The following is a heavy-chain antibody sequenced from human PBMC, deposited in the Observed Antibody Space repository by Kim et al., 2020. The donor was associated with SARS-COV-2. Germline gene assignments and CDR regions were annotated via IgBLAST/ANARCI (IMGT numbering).Heavy chain of an antibody. CDR1: GFTFSSYW. CDR3: AIGRGWLLTGYWFER. D-gene: IGHD5-12*01. CDR2: INSDGSST. Sequence: GGSLRLSCAASGFTFSSYWMHWVRQAPGKGLVWVSLINSDGSSTSYADSVKGRFTISRDNAKNLLYLLMNSLRAEDTAAYYCAIGRGWLLTGYWFERWG. V-gene: IGHV3-74*01. J-gene: IGHJ5*02.